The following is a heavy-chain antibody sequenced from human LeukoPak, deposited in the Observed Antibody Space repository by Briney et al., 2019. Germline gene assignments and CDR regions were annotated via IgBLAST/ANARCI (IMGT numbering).Heavy chain of an antibody. CDR1: GYTFSSYA. CDR2: ISGSGGST. D-gene: IGHD6-6*01. CDR3: AKVIGGSSAYDALDI. Sequence: GGSLRLSCAASGYTFSSYAMSWVRQAPGKGLEWVSAISGSGGSTYYADSVKGRFTISRDNSKNTLYLQMNSLRVEDTAVYYCAKVIGGSSAYDALDIWGQGTMVTVSS. J-gene: IGHJ3*02. V-gene: IGHV3-23*01.